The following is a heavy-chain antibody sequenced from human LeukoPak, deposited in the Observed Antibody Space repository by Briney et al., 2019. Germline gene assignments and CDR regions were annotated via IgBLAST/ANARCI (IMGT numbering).Heavy chain of an antibody. J-gene: IGHJ4*02. D-gene: IGHD3-22*01. CDR1: GGTFSSDA. CDR3: ARDLVVGYYDSSGYFVY. Sequence: GAXVKVSCKASGGTFSSDAISWVRQAPGQGLEWMGGIITIFGTANYAKKLQGRVTITAEEYTSTAYMELSSLRSEDTAVYYCARDLVVGYYDSSGYFVYWGQGTLVTVSS. V-gene: IGHV1-69*13. CDR2: IITIFGTA.